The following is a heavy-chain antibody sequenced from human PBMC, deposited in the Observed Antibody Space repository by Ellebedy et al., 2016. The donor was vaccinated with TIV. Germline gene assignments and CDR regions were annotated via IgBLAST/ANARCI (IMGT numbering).Heavy chain of an antibody. V-gene: IGHV3-7*04. CDR3: VRDDSTGYYYFDY. D-gene: IGHD3-22*01. J-gene: IGHJ4*02. CDR2: INQDGSEK. Sequence: GGSLRLSXAASGFTFSTYWMSWVRQAPGKGLERVANINQDGSEKYFVDSVKGRFTVSRDNAKNSLNLQMNSLRVEDTAVYYCVRDDSTGYYYFDYWGQGTLVTVSS. CDR1: GFTFSTYW.